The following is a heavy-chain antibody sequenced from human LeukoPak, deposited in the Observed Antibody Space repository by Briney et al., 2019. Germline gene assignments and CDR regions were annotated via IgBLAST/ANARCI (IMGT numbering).Heavy chain of an antibody. D-gene: IGHD5-18*01. CDR3: AKEGDTAMVTIDH. Sequence: GGSLRLSCAASGFTFSSYSMNWVRQAPGKGLEWVSSISSSSSSIYYADSVKGRFTISRDNAKNSLHLQMNSLRAEDTAVYYCAKEGDTAMVTIDHWGQGTLVTVSS. CDR1: GFTFSSYS. J-gene: IGHJ4*02. CDR2: ISSSSSSI. V-gene: IGHV3-21*01.